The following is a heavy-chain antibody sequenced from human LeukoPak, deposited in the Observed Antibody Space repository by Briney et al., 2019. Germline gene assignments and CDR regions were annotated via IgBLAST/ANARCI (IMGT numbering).Heavy chain of an antibody. V-gene: IGHV3-23*01. J-gene: IGHJ4*02. CDR3: AKASGTRYGDYEFDY. CDR2: ISGSGGST. Sequence: GGSLRLSCAASGFTVSGHPMSWVRQAPGKGLEWVSAISGSGGSTYYADSVKGRFTISRDNSKNTLYLQMNSLRAEDTAVYYCAKASGTRYGDYEFDYWGQGTLVTVSS. D-gene: IGHD4-17*01. CDR1: GFTVSGHP.